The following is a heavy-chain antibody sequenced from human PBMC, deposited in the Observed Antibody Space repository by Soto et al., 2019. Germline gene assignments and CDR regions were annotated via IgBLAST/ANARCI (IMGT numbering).Heavy chain of an antibody. Sequence: ASVKVSCKASGYTFTSYAMHWVRQAPGQRLEWMGWINAGNGNTKYSQKFQGRVTITRDTSASTAYMELSSLRSEDTAVYYCARDMAMDSPFDYWGQGTLVTVSS. CDR2: INAGNGNT. J-gene: IGHJ4*02. D-gene: IGHD5-18*01. CDR3: ARDMAMDSPFDY. CDR1: GYTFTSYA. V-gene: IGHV1-3*01.